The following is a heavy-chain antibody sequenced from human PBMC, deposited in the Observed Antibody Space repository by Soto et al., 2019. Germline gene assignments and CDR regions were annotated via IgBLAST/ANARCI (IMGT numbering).Heavy chain of an antibody. CDR1: GYTFTTYA. V-gene: IGHV1-3*01. D-gene: IGHD2-15*01. J-gene: IGHJ5*02. Sequence: EASVKVSCKASGYTFTTYAMHWVRQAPGQRLEWMGWINAGNANTKYSQNFQGRITITRDTSASTAYMELSSLRSEDTAVYYCARSETTYCSGGGRYYNWFDPWGQGTLVTVSS. CDR3: ARSETTYCSGGGRYYNWFDP. CDR2: INAGNANT.